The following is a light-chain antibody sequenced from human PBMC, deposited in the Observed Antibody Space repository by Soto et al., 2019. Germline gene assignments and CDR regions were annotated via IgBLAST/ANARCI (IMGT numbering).Light chain of an antibody. V-gene: IGLV1-40*01. Sequence: QSVLTQPPSVSGAPGHSVTISCTGSSSNIGAGYDVHWYQRLPGTAPKLLIYSNNNRPSGVPDRFSGSKSGTSASLAITGRQAEDEADYYCQSYDSSLSGVVFGGGTKLTVL. CDR3: QSYDSSLSGVV. CDR1: SSNIGAGYD. CDR2: SNN. J-gene: IGLJ2*01.